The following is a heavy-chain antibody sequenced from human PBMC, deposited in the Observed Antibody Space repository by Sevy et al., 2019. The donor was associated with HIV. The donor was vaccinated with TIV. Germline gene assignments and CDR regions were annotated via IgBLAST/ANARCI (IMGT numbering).Heavy chain of an antibody. CDR2: ISFDGSVK. CDR3: ARADSWGDYGMDV. V-gene: IGHV3-30*03. Sequence: GGYLRLSCEASGFTFSDHGMNCVRQAPGKGLEWVALISFDGSVKYYADSVKGRFTISRDNSKNTLYLQTTGLGVEDTAVYYCARADSWGDYGMDVWGQGTLVTVSS. CDR1: GFTFSDHG. D-gene: IGHD3-10*01. J-gene: IGHJ6*02.